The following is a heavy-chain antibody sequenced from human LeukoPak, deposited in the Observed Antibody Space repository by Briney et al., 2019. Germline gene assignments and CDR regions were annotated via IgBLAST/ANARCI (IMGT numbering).Heavy chain of an antibody. CDR3: ARSYYGSQGNFDN. D-gene: IGHD3-10*01. J-gene: IGHJ4*02. V-gene: IGHV3-33*01. CDR1: GFTFSNYG. Sequence: GGSLRLSCGASGFTFSNYGMHWVRRAPGKGLEWVALIWYDGSNKYYADSVKGRFTISRDNSKNTLYLQMNSLRAEDTAVYYCARSYYGSQGNFDNWGQGTLVTVSS. CDR2: IWYDGSNK.